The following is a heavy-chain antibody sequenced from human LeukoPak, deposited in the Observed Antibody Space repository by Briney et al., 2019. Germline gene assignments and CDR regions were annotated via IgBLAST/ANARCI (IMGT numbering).Heavy chain of an antibody. V-gene: IGHV3-30*04. Sequence: GRSLRLSCTASGFTFSSYTMHWVRRAPGKGLEWVAVISHDGNIKYHADSMKDRFTISRDNSRNTLYLQMNNLRPEDTAVYSCARAKYYDSRGYSVREAYDIWGQGTMVTVSP. D-gene: IGHD3-22*01. J-gene: IGHJ3*02. CDR3: ARAKYYDSRGYSVREAYDI. CDR1: GFTFSSYT. CDR2: ISHDGNIK.